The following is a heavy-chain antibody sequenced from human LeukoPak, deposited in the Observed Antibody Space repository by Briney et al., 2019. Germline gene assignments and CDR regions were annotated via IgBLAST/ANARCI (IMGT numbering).Heavy chain of an antibody. CDR2: ISGTGYRR. J-gene: IGHJ4*02. CDR3: AREGRVSGYDFDC. Sequence: GGSLRLSCAASGVTFSDYAMSWVRQAPGKGLEWVASISGTGYRRHYADSVKGRFTISRDNAKNTLYLQMNSLRVEDTAVYYCAREGRVSGYDFDCWGQGTLVTVSS. CDR1: GVTFSDYA. V-gene: IGHV3-23*01. D-gene: IGHD5-12*01.